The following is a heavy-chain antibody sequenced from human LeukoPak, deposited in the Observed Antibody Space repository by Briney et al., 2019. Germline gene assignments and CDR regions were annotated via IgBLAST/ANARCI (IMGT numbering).Heavy chain of an antibody. CDR3: ARVRHPSRYCSSTSCRSQFDY. CDR2: MNPNSGNT. CDR1: GYTFTSYD. J-gene: IGHJ4*02. V-gene: IGHV1-8*03. D-gene: IGHD2-2*01. Sequence: ASVKVSCKASGYTFTSYDINWVRQATGQGLEWMGWMNPNSGNTGYAQKFQGRVTITRNTSISTAYMELSSLRSEDTAVYYCARVRHPSRYCSSTSCRSQFDYWGQGTLVTVSS.